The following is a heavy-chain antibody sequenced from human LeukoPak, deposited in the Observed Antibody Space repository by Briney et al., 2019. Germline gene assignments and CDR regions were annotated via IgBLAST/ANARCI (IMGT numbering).Heavy chain of an antibody. Sequence: LGGSLRLSCAASGFTFSSYTMHWVRQAPGKGLEWVAVISFDGSNQYHADSVKGRFTISRDNAKNSLYLQMNSLRAEDTAVYYCASYQTRYDFWSGYQSGAFDIWGQGTMVTVSS. CDR1: GFTFSSYT. D-gene: IGHD3-3*01. V-gene: IGHV3-30-3*01. CDR2: ISFDGSNQ. J-gene: IGHJ3*02. CDR3: ASYQTRYDFWSGYQSGAFDI.